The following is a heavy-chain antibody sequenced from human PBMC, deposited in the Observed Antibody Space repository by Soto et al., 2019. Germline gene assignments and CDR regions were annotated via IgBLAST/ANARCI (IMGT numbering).Heavy chain of an antibody. CDR1: GGSVESSSC. CDR3: VRSVPAATWAYNGMDV. D-gene: IGHD2-15*01. J-gene: IGHJ6*02. V-gene: IGHV4-4*02. Sequence: NPSETLSLTCAVPGGSVESSSCWSWVRQAPGKGLEWIGEIYHSGTFNYNPSLASRVSVSVDKSTNQFSLNLNSVTAADTAVYYCVRSVPAATWAYNGMDVWGQGTTVTVSS. CDR2: IYHSGTF.